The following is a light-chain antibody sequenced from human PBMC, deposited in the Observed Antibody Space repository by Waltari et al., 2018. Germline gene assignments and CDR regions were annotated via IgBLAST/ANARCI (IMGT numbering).Light chain of an antibody. CDR2: DVS. Sequence: QSALTQPASVSGSPGQSIAISCTGTSSDVGAYNYVPWYQQHPGKAPKVTIYDVSKRPSGISSRFSGSKSDNTASLTISGLQAEDEADYFCYSFAGYTTFYVFGSGTKVTVL. CDR1: SSDVGAYNY. J-gene: IGLJ1*01. V-gene: IGLV2-23*02. CDR3: YSFAGYTTFYV.